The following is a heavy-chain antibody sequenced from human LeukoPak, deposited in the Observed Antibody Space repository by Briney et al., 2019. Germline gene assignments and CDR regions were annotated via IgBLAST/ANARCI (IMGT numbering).Heavy chain of an antibody. CDR1: GFTFDDYA. CDR3: AKDRGYSYGSGGYKSYYYYYYGMDV. CDR2: ISWNSGSI. V-gene: IGHV3-9*01. Sequence: GRSLRLSCAASGFTFDDYAMHWVRQAPGKGLEWVSGISWNSGSIGYADSVKGRFTISRDNAKNSLYLQMNSLRAEDTALYYCAKDRGYSYGSGGYKSYYYYYYGMDVWGQGTTVTVSS. J-gene: IGHJ6*02. D-gene: IGHD5-18*01.